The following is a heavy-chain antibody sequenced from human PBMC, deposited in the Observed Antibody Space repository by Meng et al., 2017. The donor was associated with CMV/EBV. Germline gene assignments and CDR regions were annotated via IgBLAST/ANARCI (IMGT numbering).Heavy chain of an antibody. CDR3: ARGNGKSYDFWSGYNYYYYGMDV. Sequence: GESLKISCAASGFTFSSYAMSWVRQATGKGLEWVSAIGTAGDTYYPGSVKGRFTISRENAKNSLYLQMNSLRAGDTAVYYCARGNGKSYDFWSGYNYYYYGMDVWGQGTTVTVSS. CDR1: GFTFSSYA. CDR2: IGTAGDT. D-gene: IGHD3-3*01. J-gene: IGHJ6*02. V-gene: IGHV3-13*01.